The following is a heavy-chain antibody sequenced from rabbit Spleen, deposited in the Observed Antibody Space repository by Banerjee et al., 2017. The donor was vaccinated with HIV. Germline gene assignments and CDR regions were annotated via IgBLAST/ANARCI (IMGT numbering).Heavy chain of an antibody. CDR2: TAGGRSTFT. V-gene: IGHV1S40*01. D-gene: IGHD1-1*01. CDR3: ARDTATSFSTYGMDL. Sequence: QSLEESGGDLVKPGASLALTCTASEFSFSSSYWMCWVRQAPGKGLEWIACTAGGRSTFTYYASWAKGRFTISKASSTTVTLQMTSLTAADTATYFCARDTATSFSTYGMDLWGPGTLVTVS. CDR1: EFSFSSSYW. J-gene: IGHJ6*01.